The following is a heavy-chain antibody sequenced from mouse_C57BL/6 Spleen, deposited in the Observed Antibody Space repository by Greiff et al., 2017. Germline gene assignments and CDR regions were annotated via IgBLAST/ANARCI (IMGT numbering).Heavy chain of an antibody. CDR2: IDPSDSET. Sequence: QVQLQQPGAELVRPGSSVKLSCKASGYTFTSYWMHWVKQRPIQGLEWIGNIDPSDSETHYNQKFKDKATLTADKSSSTAYMQLSSLTSEDSAVYYCARERGISVKNYFDYWGQGTTLTVAS. V-gene: IGHV1-52*01. CDR1: GYTFTSYW. CDR3: ARERGISVKNYFDY. J-gene: IGHJ2*01.